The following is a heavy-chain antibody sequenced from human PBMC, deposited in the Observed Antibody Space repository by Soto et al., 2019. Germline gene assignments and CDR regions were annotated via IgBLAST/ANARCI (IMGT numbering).Heavy chain of an antibody. V-gene: IGHV3-23*01. Sequence: GGSLRLSCAASGVTFSSYAMNWVRQGPGKGLEWVSVISGSGGSTYYADSVKGRFTISRDNSKNTLYLQMNSLRAEDTAVYYCASRSSGWYFDYWGQGTLVTVSS. CDR3: ASRSSGWYFDY. J-gene: IGHJ4*02. D-gene: IGHD6-19*01. CDR1: GVTFSSYA. CDR2: ISGSGGST.